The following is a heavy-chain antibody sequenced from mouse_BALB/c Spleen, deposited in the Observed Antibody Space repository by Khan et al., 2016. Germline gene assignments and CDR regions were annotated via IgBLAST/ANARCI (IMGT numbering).Heavy chain of an antibody. CDR3: SRRMLLDLCCAMDY. D-gene: IGHD3-1*01. V-gene: IGHV9-1*02. CDR2: IKTYSGEA. J-gene: IGHJ4*01. Sequence: QIQLVQSGPEVKKPGETVKISCKTSGYAFTNYGMNWVKQAPGKGLQWMGWIKTYSGEATYAADFQGRFAFSLETSASTAYLQINSLKHEDMATYVCSRRMLLDLCCAMDYWGQGTSVTVSS. CDR1: GYAFTNYG.